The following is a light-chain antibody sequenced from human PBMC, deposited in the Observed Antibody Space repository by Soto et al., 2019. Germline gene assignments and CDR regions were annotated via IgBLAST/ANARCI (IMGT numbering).Light chain of an antibody. Sequence: IQMTQSPSSLSASVGDRVTITCRASQRIDNYLNWYHQKPGKAPKLLIYAASNLQSGVPSRFSGSGSGTDFTLTISNLQPEDFATYDCQQTYSTPFTFGPGTKVDIK. V-gene: IGKV1-39*01. J-gene: IGKJ3*01. CDR1: QRIDNY. CDR3: QQTYSTPFT. CDR2: AAS.